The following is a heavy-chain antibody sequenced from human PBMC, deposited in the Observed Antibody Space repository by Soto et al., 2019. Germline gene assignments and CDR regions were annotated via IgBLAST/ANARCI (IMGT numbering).Heavy chain of an antibody. D-gene: IGHD3-22*01. CDR1: GFSFSSYW. Sequence: EVQLVESGGGLVQPGGSLRLSCAASGFSFSSYWMHWVRQAPGKGLVWVSRISSDGSSTNYADSVKGRFTISTDNAKNTLYLQMDSRRAEDTAVYYCARCWYYYDSNSYYSADGCDIWGQGTMVTVSS. CDR3: ARCWYYYDSNSYYSADGCDI. V-gene: IGHV3-74*01. J-gene: IGHJ3*02. CDR2: ISSDGSST.